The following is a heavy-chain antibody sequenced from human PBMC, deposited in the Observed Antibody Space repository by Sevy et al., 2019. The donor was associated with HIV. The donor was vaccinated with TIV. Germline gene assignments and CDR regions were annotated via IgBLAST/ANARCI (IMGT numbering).Heavy chain of an antibody. CDR2: IKQGGTEK. CDR1: GFTFSSYW. J-gene: IGHJ6*02. V-gene: IGHV3-7*01. Sequence: GGSLRLSCAASGFTFSSYWMSWVRQAPGKGLEWVANIKQGGTEKYYVDSVKGRFTISRDNAKNSLYLQMNSLRAEDTAVYYCARGYCSGGSCYYYYYGMDVWGQRTTVTVSS. D-gene: IGHD2-15*01. CDR3: ARGYCSGGSCYYYYYGMDV.